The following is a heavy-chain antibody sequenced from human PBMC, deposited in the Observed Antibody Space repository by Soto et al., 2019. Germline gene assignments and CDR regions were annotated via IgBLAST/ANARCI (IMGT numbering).Heavy chain of an antibody. CDR1: VFTVSSNY. V-gene: IGHV3-53*01. CDR3: ARDPPATRHGMDV. J-gene: IGHJ6*02. Sequence: QTGWSLRLSCASSVFTVSSNYMRWVRQAPGKGLEWVSVIYSGGSTYYADSVRGRFTISRDNSKNTLYLQMKSLRAEDTAVYYCARDPPATRHGMDVWGQGTTVTVSS. CDR2: IYSGGST.